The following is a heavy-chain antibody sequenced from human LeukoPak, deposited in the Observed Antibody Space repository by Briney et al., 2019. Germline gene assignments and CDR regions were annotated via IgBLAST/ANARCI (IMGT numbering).Heavy chain of an antibody. Sequence: GGSLRLSCAASGFTFSDHYMDWVRQAPGKGLEWVGRTRNKANSYTTEYAASVKGRFTISRDDSKNSLYLQMNSLKTEDTAVYHCARASYDSSGYPSYYFDYWGQGTLVTVSS. D-gene: IGHD3-22*01. J-gene: IGHJ4*02. CDR3: ARASYDSSGYPSYYFDY. CDR1: GFTFSDHY. V-gene: IGHV3-72*01. CDR2: TRNKANSYTT.